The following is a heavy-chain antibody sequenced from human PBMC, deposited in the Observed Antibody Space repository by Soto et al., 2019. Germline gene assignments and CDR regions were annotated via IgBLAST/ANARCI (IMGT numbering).Heavy chain of an antibody. J-gene: IGHJ6*03. V-gene: IGHV1-18*01. CDR1: GYTFTSYG. CDR2: ISAYNGNT. CDR3: ARARTGPVAAHRYYYYYMDV. Sequence: ASVKVSCKASGYTFTSYGISWVRQAPGQGLEWMGWISAYNGNTNYAQKLQGRVTMTTDTSTSTAYMELRSLRSDDTAVYYCARARTGPVAAHRYYYYYMDVWGKGTTVTVSS. D-gene: IGHD2-15*01.